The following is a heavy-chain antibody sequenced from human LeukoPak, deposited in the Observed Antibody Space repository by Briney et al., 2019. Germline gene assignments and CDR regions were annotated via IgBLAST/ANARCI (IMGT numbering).Heavy chain of an antibody. V-gene: IGHV1-2*02. Sequence: GASVKVSCKASGYTFTAYFIHWVRQAPGQGLEWMGWINPNSGGTKYAQNFQGRVTMTRDTSISTAYLDLSRLTSDDTAVYYCALPPGIVPTDFALDAWGQGTMVTVSS. CDR1: GYTFTAYF. J-gene: IGHJ3*01. D-gene: IGHD2-8*01. CDR2: INPNSGGT. CDR3: ALPPGIVPTDFALDA.